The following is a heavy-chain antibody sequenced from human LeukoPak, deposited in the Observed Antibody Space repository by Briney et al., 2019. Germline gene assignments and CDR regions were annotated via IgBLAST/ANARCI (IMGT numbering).Heavy chain of an antibody. Sequence: GGSLRLSCAGSGFTFSAYWMSWVRQAPGKGLEWVATIREDGSEKYYVDSVKGRFTISRDNAKNSLYLQMNSLRAEDTALYYCAKAPGIAAAVDYWGQGTLVTVSS. D-gene: IGHD6-13*01. CDR2: IREDGSEK. CDR1: GFTFSAYW. V-gene: IGHV3-7*03. CDR3: AKAPGIAAAVDY. J-gene: IGHJ4*02.